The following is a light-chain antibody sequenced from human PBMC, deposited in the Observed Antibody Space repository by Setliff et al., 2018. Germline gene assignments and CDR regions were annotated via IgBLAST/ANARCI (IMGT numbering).Light chain of an antibody. CDR3: CSYTGTSTPYV. CDR2: DVT. J-gene: IGLJ1*01. Sequence: QSVLTQPRSVSGSPGQSVTISCTGSSSDIGAHTYVSWFQQHPGKAPRLMIYDVTERPSGVPDRFSGSKSGNTASLTISGLQAEDEADYYCCSYTGTSTPYVFGTGTKVTVL. CDR1: SSDIGAHTY. V-gene: IGLV2-11*01.